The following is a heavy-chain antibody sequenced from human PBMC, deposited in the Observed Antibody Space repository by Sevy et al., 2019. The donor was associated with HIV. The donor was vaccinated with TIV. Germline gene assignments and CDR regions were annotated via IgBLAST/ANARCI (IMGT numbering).Heavy chain of an antibody. Sequence: GGSLRLSCAASGFTFSNYFINWVRQAPGKGLEWVSSISSGSSYILYADSVKGRFTISRDNAKNSLYLHMSSLRAEDTAVYYSARGDYYGSLYYFDYWGPGTLVTVSS. CDR1: GFTFSNYF. D-gene: IGHD3-10*01. V-gene: IGHV3-21*01. CDR3: ARGDYYGSLYYFDY. CDR2: ISSGSSYI. J-gene: IGHJ4*02.